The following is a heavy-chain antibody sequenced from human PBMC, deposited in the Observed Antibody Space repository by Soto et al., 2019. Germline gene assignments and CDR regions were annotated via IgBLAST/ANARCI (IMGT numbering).Heavy chain of an antibody. Sequence: GSLRLSCAASGFTFSSYSMNWVRQAPGKGLEWVSYISSSSSTIYYADSVKGRFTISRDNAKNSLYLQMNSLRDEDTAVYYCARDRDLYRDMFHADLWGQGTLVTVSS. D-gene: IGHD3-10*02. V-gene: IGHV3-48*02. CDR1: GFTFSSYS. CDR2: ISSSSSTI. J-gene: IGHJ4*01. CDR3: ARDRDLYRDMFHADL.